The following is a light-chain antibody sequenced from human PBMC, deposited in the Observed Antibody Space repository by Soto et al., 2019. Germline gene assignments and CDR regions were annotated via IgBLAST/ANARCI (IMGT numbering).Light chain of an antibody. J-gene: IGKJ1*01. CDR1: QSFSGT. CDR3: QQFNSYSWT. CDR2: KAS. Sequence: DIQMTQSPSTLSASLGARVTITCRASQSFSGTLAWYQHKPGKAPKLLIYKASNLESVDPSRFSGSGSGTEFTLTTSSLQADDFATYYFQQFNSYSWTFGQGTKVDI. V-gene: IGKV1-5*03.